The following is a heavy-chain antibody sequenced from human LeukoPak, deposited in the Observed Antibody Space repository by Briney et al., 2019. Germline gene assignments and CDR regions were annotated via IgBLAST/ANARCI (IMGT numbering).Heavy chain of an antibody. CDR1: GFTFSSYE. J-gene: IGHJ4*02. D-gene: IGHD4-11*01. CDR3: AREVTTGGWDY. Sequence: GGSLRLSCAASGFTFSSYEMNWVRQAPGKGLEWVSYISSSGSTIYYADSVKGRFTISRDNAKNSLYLQMNSLRAEDTAVYYCAREVTTGGWDYWGQGTLVTVSS. V-gene: IGHV3-48*03. CDR2: ISSSGSTI.